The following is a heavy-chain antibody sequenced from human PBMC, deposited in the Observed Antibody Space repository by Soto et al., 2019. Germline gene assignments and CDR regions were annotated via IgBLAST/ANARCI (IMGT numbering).Heavy chain of an antibody. CDR3: AGHYSPEYCCGDSCYGYYYRMDV. CDR2: IDPSDSQT. J-gene: IGHJ6*02. CDR1: GYSFAGYW. V-gene: IGHV5-10-1*01. D-gene: IGHD2-15*01. Sequence: PGESLKISCKGSGYSFAGYWITWVRQMPGKGLEWIGRIDPSDSQTYYSPSFRGHVTISAAKSITTVFLQWSSLRDSDTAMYYCAGHYSPEYCCGDSCYGYYYRMDVWGRGPTVTVSS.